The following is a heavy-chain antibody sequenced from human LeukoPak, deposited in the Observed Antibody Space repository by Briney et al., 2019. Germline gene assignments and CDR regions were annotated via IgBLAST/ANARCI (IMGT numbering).Heavy chain of an antibody. CDR3: ARDAAAGAGVFDY. J-gene: IGHJ4*02. Sequence: GGSLRLSCAVSGFFVNNNYINWVRQAPGKGLEWVSVFYSGGSTYYADSVKGRFTISRDNSKNTVFLQMNSLRAEDTAVYYCARDAAAGAGVFDYWGQGTLVTVSP. CDR1: GFFVNNNY. CDR2: FYSGGST. V-gene: IGHV3-53*01. D-gene: IGHD6-13*01.